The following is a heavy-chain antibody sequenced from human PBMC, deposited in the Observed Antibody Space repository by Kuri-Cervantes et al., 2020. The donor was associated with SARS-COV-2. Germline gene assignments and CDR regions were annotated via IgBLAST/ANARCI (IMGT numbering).Heavy chain of an antibody. D-gene: IGHD6-19*01. CDR3: ARHGSGWSRPEFDY. Sequence: ASVTLSCKASGYTFTSYAMHWVRQAPGQRLEWMGWSNAGNGNTKYSQEFQGRVTITRDTSASTAYMELSSLRSEDTAVYYCARHGSGWSRPEFDYWGQGTLVTVSS. CDR2: SNAGNGNT. CDR1: GYTFTSYA. V-gene: IGHV1-3*02. J-gene: IGHJ4*02.